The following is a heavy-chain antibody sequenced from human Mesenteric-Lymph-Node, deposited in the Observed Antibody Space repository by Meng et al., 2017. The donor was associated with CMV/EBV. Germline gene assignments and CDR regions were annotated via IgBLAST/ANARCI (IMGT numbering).Heavy chain of an antibody. CDR2: IYYSGST. CDR1: GGSISSYY. D-gene: IGHD4-11*01. CDR3: ARGRGGGRNTVYYYYYGMDV. J-gene: IGHJ6*02. V-gene: IGHV4-59*12. Sequence: SETLSLTCTVSGGSISSYYWSWIRQPPGKGLEWIGYIYYSGSTNYNPSLKSRVTISVDTSKNQFSLKLSSVTAADTAVYYCARGRGGGRNTVYYYYYGMDVWGQGTTVTVSS.